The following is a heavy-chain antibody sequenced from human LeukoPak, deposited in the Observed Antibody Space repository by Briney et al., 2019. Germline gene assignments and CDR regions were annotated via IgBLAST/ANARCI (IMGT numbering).Heavy chain of an antibody. J-gene: IGHJ4*02. D-gene: IGHD3-22*01. V-gene: IGHV3-21*04. CDR3: ARAYGYSGYFQLPIDY. CDR1: GFTFYSYS. CDR2: ISSSDGYI. Sequence: GGSLRLSCAASGFTFYSYSMNWVRQAPGKGLEWVSSISSSDGYIYYADSVKGRFTSSRDNSRNTLFLQMNSLRVEDTALYFCARAYGYSGYFQLPIDYWGRGTLVTVSS.